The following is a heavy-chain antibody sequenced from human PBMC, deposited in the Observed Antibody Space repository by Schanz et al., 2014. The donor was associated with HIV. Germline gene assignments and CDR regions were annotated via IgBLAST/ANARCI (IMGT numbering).Heavy chain of an antibody. CDR2: IWYDGTNK. D-gene: IGHD6-19*01. V-gene: IGHV3-33*06. CDR3: AKDRTDSGWYKEGPRELGE. Sequence: QVQVVESGGGVVQPGRSLTLSCASSGFTFSSYGMHWVRQAPGKGLEWVAVIWYDGTNKYYGDSVKGRFTISRDSFNNTLYLHMSSLRAEDTAVYFCAKDRTDSGWYKEGPRELGEWGQGTLVTVSS. CDR1: GFTFSSYG. J-gene: IGHJ4*02.